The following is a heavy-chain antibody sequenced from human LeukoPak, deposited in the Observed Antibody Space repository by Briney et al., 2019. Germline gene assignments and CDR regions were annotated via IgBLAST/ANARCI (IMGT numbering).Heavy chain of an antibody. CDR1: GGSISSGGYY. D-gene: IGHD6-13*01. J-gene: IGHJ5*02. Sequence: SETLSLTCTVSGGSISSGGYYWSWIRQPPGKGLEWIGYIYHSGSTYYNPSLKSRVTISVDTSKNQFSLKLSSVTAADTAVYYCARHNIAAAGTIDLDWFDPWGQGTLVTVSS. V-gene: IGHV4-30-2*01. CDR3: ARHNIAAAGTIDLDWFDP. CDR2: IYHSGST.